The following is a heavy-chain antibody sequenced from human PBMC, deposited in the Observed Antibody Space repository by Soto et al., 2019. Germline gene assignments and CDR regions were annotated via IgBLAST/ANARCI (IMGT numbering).Heavy chain of an antibody. CDR1: GFTFSSYA. V-gene: IGHV3-30-3*01. CDR2: ISYDGSNK. Sequence: QVQLVESGGGVVQPGRSLRLSCAASGFTFSSYAMQWVRQAPCTGLEWVAVISYDGSNKYYADSVKGRFTISRDNSMNTLYLQMNSVRAEDTAVYYCARVPSSSGRAHFDYWGQGTLVTVSS. J-gene: IGHJ4*02. D-gene: IGHD2-15*01. CDR3: ARVPSSSGRAHFDY.